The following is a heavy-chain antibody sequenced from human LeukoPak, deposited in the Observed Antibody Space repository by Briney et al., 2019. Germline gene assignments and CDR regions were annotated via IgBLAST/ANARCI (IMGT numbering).Heavy chain of an antibody. J-gene: IGHJ4*02. D-gene: IGHD2-8*01. CDR1: GFTFSSYA. V-gene: IGHV3-30-3*01. CDR3: ARGEFNGLDY. CDR2: ILYDGSNK. Sequence: GRSLRLSCAASGFTFSSYAMHWVRQAPGKGLEWVAVILYDGSNKYYADPVKGRFTISRDNSKNTLYLQMNSLRPEDTAVYYCARGEFNGLDYWGQGTLVTVSS.